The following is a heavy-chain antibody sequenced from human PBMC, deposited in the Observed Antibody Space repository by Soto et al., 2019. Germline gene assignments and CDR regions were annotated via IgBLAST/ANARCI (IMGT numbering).Heavy chain of an antibody. CDR1: GGSISSGGYY. CDR3: ARVAYCSGGSCYSAYFDY. CDR2: IYYSGST. Sequence: LSLTCTVSGGSISSGGYYWSWIRQHPGKGLEWIGYIYYSGSTYYNPSLRSRVTISVDTSKNQFSLKLSSVTAADTAVYYCARVAYCSGGSCYSAYFDYWGQGTLVTVSS. V-gene: IGHV4-31*03. J-gene: IGHJ4*02. D-gene: IGHD2-15*01.